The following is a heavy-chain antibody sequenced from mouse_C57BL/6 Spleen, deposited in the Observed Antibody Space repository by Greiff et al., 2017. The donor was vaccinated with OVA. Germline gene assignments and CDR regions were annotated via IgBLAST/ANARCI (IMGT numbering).Heavy chain of an antibody. V-gene: IGHV1-80*01. CDR3: ASDYGSGGFAY. Sequence: QVQLKESGAELVKPGASVKISCKASGYAFSSYWMNWVKQRPGKGLEWIGQIYPGDGDTNYNGKFKGKATLTADKSSSTAYMQLSSLTSEDSAVYFCASDYGSGGFAYWGQGTLVTVSA. CDR1: GYAFSSYW. D-gene: IGHD1-1*01. CDR2: IYPGDGDT. J-gene: IGHJ3*01.